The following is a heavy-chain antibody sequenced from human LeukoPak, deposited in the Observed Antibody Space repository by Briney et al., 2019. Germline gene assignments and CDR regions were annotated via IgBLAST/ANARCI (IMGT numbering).Heavy chain of an antibody. D-gene: IGHD4-23*01. V-gene: IGHV1-24*01. CDR3: AAANPGGLADY. CDR1: GYSLGELS. Sequence: GASVKVSCKVSGYSLGELSMHWVRQAPGKGPEWMGGFTLEDGDTIYARKFQGRVTVTEDASTDTAYMDLSSLRSEDTAVSFCAAANPGGLADYWGQGTLVTVSS. J-gene: IGHJ4*02. CDR2: FTLEDGDT.